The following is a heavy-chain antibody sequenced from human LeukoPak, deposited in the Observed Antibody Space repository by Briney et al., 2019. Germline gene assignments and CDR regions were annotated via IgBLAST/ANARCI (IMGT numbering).Heavy chain of an antibody. CDR3: ARESRAAAAAFDI. CDR2: INPNSGGT. J-gene: IGHJ3*02. V-gene: IGHV1-2*02. Sequence: GASVKVSCKASGYTFTGYYMHWVRQAPGQGLEWMGWINPNSGGTNYAQKFQGRVTMTRDTSISTAYMELSRLRSDDTAVYYCARESRAAAAAFDIWGQGTMVTVSS. CDR1: GYTFTGYY. D-gene: IGHD6-13*01.